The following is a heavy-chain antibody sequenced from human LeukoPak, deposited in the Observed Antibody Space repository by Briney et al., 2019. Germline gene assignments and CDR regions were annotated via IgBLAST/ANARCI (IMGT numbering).Heavy chain of an antibody. CDR1: GFTFSSYS. CDR2: ISDSSINR. J-gene: IGHJ4*02. Sequence: KSGGSLRLSCAASGFTFSSYSMKWVRQAPGKGLEWVSTISDSSINRYYADSVKGRFTVSRDNAKNSMYLQMSGLRAEDTAVYYCARGRPAGTFLLNFDSWGQGTLVTVSS. CDR3: ARGRPAGTFLLNFDS. V-gene: IGHV3-21*01. D-gene: IGHD1-26*01.